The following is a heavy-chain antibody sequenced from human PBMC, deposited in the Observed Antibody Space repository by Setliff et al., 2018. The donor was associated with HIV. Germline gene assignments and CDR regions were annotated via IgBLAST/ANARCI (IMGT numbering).Heavy chain of an antibody. D-gene: IGHD3-22*01. V-gene: IGHV3-66*01. J-gene: IGHJ3*02. CDR1: EFSVSSNT. CDR3: ARDPDYYDSSGPDDAFDI. Sequence: GESLKISCAGSEFSVSSNTMSWIRQAPGKGPEWVSLIYSGGGTYYADSVKGRFTISRDNAKNSLYLQMNSLRAEDTAVYYCARDPDYYDSSGPDDAFDIWGQGTMVTVSS. CDR2: IYSGGGT.